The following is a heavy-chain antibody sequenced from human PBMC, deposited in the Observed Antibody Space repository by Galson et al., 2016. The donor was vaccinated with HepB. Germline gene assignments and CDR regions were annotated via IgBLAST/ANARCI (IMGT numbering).Heavy chain of an antibody. CDR1: GLSVSSNY. CDR2: IYTSYT. Sequence: SLRLSCAASGLSVSSNYMTWVRQAPGKGLMWVSVIYTSYTYYTDPVKGRFTISRDISKNTLYLQMNSLRAEDTALYYCARVGIFSGGWRWGSQYDYGMDVWGQGTTVTVS. J-gene: IGHJ6*02. D-gene: IGHD6-19*01. V-gene: IGHV3-53*01. CDR3: ARVGIFSGGWRWGSQYDYGMDV.